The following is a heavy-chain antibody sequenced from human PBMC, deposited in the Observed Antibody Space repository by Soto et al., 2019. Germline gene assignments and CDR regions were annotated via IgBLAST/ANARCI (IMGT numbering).Heavy chain of an antibody. V-gene: IGHV3-21*01. CDR2: ISSSSSYI. D-gene: IGHD6-13*01. J-gene: IGHJ4*02. CDR3: ASIAAAGTPTEFDY. CDR1: GFTFSSYS. Sequence: PGGSLRLSCAASGFTFSSYSMNWVRQAPGKGLEWVSSISSSSSYIYYADSVKGRFTISRDNAKNSLYLQMNSLRAEDTAVYYCASIAAAGTPTEFDYWGQGTLVTVSS.